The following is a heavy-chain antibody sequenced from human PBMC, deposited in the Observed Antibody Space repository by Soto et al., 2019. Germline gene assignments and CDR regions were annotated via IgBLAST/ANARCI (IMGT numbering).Heavy chain of an antibody. D-gene: IGHD2-21*02. Sequence: SETLSLTCNVSGGSVSSVKYFLSWIRQPPGKGLEWIAYIYNNGNTNYNPSLKSRDTISVDTSKNQCSLKLPSVTAADSDVSFCERTVMPVGTVAALDHWGQGAWVTVSS. J-gene: IGHJ4*02. CDR1: GGSVSSVKYF. CDR3: ERTVMPVGTVAALDH. CDR2: IYNNGNT. V-gene: IGHV4-61*01.